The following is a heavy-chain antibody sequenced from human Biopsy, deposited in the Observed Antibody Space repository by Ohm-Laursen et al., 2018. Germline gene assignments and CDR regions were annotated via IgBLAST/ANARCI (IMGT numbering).Heavy chain of an antibody. J-gene: IGHJ2*01. Sequence: SLRLSCTASGFTFTSYAMHWVRQAPGKGLEWVAVISYDGSGEYYADSLQGRFIISRDNPKNTVDLQMNSLRAEDTAVYFCARDGKRWDYSTYFSWHFDLWGRGTLVTVSS. D-gene: IGHD4-11*01. CDR2: ISYDGSGE. V-gene: IGHV3-30*03. CDR3: ARDGKRWDYSTYFSWHFDL. CDR1: GFTFTSYA.